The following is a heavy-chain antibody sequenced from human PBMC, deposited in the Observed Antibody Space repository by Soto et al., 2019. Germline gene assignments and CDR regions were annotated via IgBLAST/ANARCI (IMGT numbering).Heavy chain of an antibody. V-gene: IGHV1-46*01. J-gene: IGHJ6*02. CDR2: INPGGGST. CDR1: GYTFTSYY. CDR3: ARSGYCTNGVCYRHYGMDV. Sequence: ASVKVSCKASGYTFTSYYMHWVRQAPGQGLEWMGIINPGGGSTSYAQKFQGRVTMTRDTSTSTVYMELSSLRSGDTAVYYCARSGYCTNGVCYRHYGMDVWGQGTTVTVSS. D-gene: IGHD2-8*01.